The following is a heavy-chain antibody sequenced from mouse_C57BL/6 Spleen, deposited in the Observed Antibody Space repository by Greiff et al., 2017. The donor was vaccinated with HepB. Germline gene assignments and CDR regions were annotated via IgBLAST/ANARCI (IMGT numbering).Heavy chain of an antibody. D-gene: IGHD1-1*01. CDR2: IYPRSGNT. Sequence: VHVKQSGAELARPGASVKLSCKASGYTFTSYGISWVKQRTGQGLEWIGEIYPRSGNTYYNEKFKGKATLTADKSSSTAYMELRSLTSEDSAVYFCARREDYGSPAWFAYWGQGTLVTVSA. CDR3: ARREDYGSPAWFAY. V-gene: IGHV1-81*01. CDR1: GYTFTSYG. J-gene: IGHJ3*01.